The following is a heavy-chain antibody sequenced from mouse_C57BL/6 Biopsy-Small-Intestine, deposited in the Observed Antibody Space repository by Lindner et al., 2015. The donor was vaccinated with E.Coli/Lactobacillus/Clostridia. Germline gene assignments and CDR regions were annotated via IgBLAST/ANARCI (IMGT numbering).Heavy chain of an antibody. J-gene: IGHJ2*01. V-gene: IGHV1-79*01. CDR2: FIGVFGTP. D-gene: IGHD1-1*01. Sequence: SVKVSCKVSGGYFRSSTISWLRQAPGQGLEWMGRFIGVFGTPESAQKFQGRVTISADEFTNTFYMDLTSLTPDDTAVYYCAKEPGDGSGNYFDFWGQGTLVTVSS. CDR1: GGYFRSST. CDR3: AKEPGDGSGNYFDF.